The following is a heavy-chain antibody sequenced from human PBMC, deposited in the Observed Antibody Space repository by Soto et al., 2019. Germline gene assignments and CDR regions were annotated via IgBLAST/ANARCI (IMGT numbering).Heavy chain of an antibody. CDR2: ISYDGSNK. Sequence: QVQLVESGGGVVQPGRSLRLSCAASGFIFSSYAMHWVRQAPGKGLEWVAVISYDGSNKYYADSVKGRFTISRDNSKNTLYLQMNCLRAEDTAVYYCAREGRIAVGFDYWGQGTLVTVSS. D-gene: IGHD6-19*01. J-gene: IGHJ4*02. V-gene: IGHV3-30-3*01. CDR3: AREGRIAVGFDY. CDR1: GFIFSSYA.